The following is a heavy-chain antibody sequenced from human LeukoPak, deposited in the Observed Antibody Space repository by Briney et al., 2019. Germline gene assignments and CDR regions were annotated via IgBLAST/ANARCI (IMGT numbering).Heavy chain of an antibody. J-gene: IGHJ4*02. D-gene: IGHD1-26*01. Sequence: GGSLRLSCAASGFTFSSYAMHWVRQAPGKGLEWVAVISYDGSNKYYADSVKGRFTISRDNSKNTLYLQMNSLRAEDTALYYCARGPLVGATTRSGIDYWGQGTLVTVSS. CDR1: GFTFSSYA. V-gene: IGHV3-30-3*01. CDR2: ISYDGSNK. CDR3: ARGPLVGATTRSGIDY.